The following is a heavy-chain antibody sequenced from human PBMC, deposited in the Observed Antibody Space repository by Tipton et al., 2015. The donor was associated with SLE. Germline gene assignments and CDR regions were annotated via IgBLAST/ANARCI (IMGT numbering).Heavy chain of an antibody. Sequence: TLSLTCGVSGGALRSSNYWGWICQSPGRGLEWIASIFYSGSTYYNLSLKSRVTISVDTSNNRFSLKLTSVTATDTAVYYCAREGVGSAFFDFWGQGTLVTVSS. J-gene: IGHJ4*02. CDR1: GGALRSSNY. V-gene: IGHV4-39*02. CDR2: IFYSGST. D-gene: IGHD1-26*01. CDR3: AREGVGSAFFDF.